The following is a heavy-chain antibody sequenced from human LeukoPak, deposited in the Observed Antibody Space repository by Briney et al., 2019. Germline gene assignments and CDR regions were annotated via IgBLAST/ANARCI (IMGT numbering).Heavy chain of an antibody. CDR1: GFTFSSYA. V-gene: IGHV3-23*01. D-gene: IGHD6-13*01. Sequence: GGSMRLSCAASGFTFSSYAMSWVSQAPGKGLGWVTSISGSGGSTYYADSGKGRFTISRDKSKNTLYLQMNSLRAEDTAVYYCAKFVGSSSWPSPVDYWGQGTLVTVSS. CDR2: ISGSGGST. J-gene: IGHJ4*02. CDR3: AKFVGSSSWPSPVDY.